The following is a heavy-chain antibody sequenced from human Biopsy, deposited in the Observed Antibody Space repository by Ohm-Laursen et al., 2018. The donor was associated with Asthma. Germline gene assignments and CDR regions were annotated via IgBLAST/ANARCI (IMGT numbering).Heavy chain of an antibody. CDR3: ARLADCSGGACYSYGWFDP. CDR1: GDSINSYY. V-gene: IGHV4-59*01. D-gene: IGHD2-15*01. CDR2: IYYTGTT. Sequence: SETLSLTCTVSGDSINSYYWTWIRQPPGKGLEWIGYIYYTGTTNSNPSLKSRVTMSVDTSKNQFSLEVRSVTPADTAVYYRARLADCSGGACYSYGWFDPWGQGTRVTVSS. J-gene: IGHJ5*02.